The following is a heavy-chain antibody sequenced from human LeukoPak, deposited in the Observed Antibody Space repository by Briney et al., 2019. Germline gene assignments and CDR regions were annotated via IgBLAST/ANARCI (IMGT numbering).Heavy chain of an antibody. CDR3: ARDGGLNMNFDY. D-gene: IGHD2-15*01. J-gene: IGHJ4*02. Sequence: GGPLRLSCAASGFTFRNYWMGWVRQAPGKGLEWVANTKPDGSAEYYADSVRGRFTTSRDNANNFLYLQMNSLRAEDTAVYYCARDGGLNMNFDYWGQGTLVTVSS. CDR2: TKPDGSAE. V-gene: IGHV3-7*01. CDR1: GFTFRNYW.